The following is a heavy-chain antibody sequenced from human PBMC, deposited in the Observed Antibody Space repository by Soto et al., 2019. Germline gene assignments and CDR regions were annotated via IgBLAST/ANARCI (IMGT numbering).Heavy chain of an antibody. Sequence: QVQLVQSGAEVKKPGSSVKVSCKASGGTFSSYAISWVQQAPGQGLEWMGGIIPIFGTANHAQKFRGRVTITADKSTSTAYMELSSLRSEDTAVYYCARDGDYDILTGYSLYGMDVWGQGTTVTVSS. CDR1: GGTFSSYA. J-gene: IGHJ6*02. CDR2: IIPIFGTA. V-gene: IGHV1-69*06. D-gene: IGHD3-9*01. CDR3: ARDGDYDILTGYSLYGMDV.